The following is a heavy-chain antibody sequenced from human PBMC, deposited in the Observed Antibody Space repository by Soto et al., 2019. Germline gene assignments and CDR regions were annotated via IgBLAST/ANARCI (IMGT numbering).Heavy chain of an antibody. V-gene: IGHV3-30*18. CDR3: AKGGWYTSSSRSDC. J-gene: IGHJ4*02. D-gene: IGHD6-6*01. CDR2: MSYDGRNK. CDR1: GFTLSGVD. Sequence: QVQLVESGGGVVQPGTSLRLSCSASGFTLSGVDMHWVRQAPGKGLEWVAVMSYDGRNKYYADSVKGRFTVSRDSYKITLYLQMNSLRTEDAAVYYCAKGGWYTSSSRSDCWGQGTLVTVSS.